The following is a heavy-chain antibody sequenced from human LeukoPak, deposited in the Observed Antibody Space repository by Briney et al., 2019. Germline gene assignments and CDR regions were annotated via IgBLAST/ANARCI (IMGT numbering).Heavy chain of an antibody. V-gene: IGHV4-4*07. J-gene: IGHJ4*02. Sequence: PSETLSLTCTVSGGSISSYHWSWIRQPAGKGLEWIGRIYTSGSTNYNPSLKSRVTISVDTSKNQFSLKLNSVTAADTAVYYCARYIWGSYPTFEDYWGQGSLVTVSS. CDR3: ARYIWGSYPTFEDY. CDR1: GGSISSYH. CDR2: IYTSGST. D-gene: IGHD3-16*02.